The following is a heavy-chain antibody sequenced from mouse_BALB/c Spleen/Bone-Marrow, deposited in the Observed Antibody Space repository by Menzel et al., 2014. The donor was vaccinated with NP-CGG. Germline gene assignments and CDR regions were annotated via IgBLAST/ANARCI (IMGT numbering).Heavy chain of an antibody. V-gene: IGHV2-6-7*01. CDR1: GFSLTGYG. J-gene: IGHJ4*01. D-gene: IGHD2-4*01. Sequence: VQRVESGPGLVAPSQSLSITCTVSGFSLTGYGVNWVRQPPGKGLEWLGMIWGDGSTDYNSALKSRLSISKDNSKSQVFLKMNGLQTDDTARYYCARGEDYDDYYAMDYWGQGTSVTVSS. CDR2: IWGDGST. CDR3: ARGEDYDDYYAMDY.